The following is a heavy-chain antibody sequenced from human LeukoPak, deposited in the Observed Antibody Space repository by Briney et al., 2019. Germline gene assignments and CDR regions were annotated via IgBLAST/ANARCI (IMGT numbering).Heavy chain of an antibody. V-gene: IGHV4-39*01. D-gene: IGHD3-22*01. CDR1: GITFSSYA. J-gene: IGHJ4*02. Sequence: GSLRLSCVVSGITFSSYAMNWVRQAPGKGLEWIGSIYYSGSTYYNPSLKSRVTISVDTSKNQFSLKLSSVTAADTAVYYCARPDYYDSSGFKDNWGQGTLVTVSS. CDR3: ARPDYYDSSGFKDN. CDR2: IYYSGST.